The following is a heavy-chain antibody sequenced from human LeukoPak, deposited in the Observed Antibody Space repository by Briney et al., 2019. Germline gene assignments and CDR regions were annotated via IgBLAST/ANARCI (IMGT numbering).Heavy chain of an antibody. J-gene: IGHJ4*02. V-gene: IGHV3-23*01. CDR2: ISGSTGST. Sequence: PGGSLRLSCAASGFTFSNYAMNWVRQAPGKGLEWVSLISGSTGSTYYADSVKGRFSISRDNSKNTVCLQMNSLRAEDTAVYYCALTFPYGSGSYEVDYWGQGTLVTVSS. CDR1: GFTFSNYA. D-gene: IGHD3-10*01. CDR3: ALTFPYGSGSYEVDY.